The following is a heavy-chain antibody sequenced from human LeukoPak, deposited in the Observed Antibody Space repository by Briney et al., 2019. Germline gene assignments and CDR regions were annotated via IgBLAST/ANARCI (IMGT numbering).Heavy chain of an antibody. J-gene: IGHJ4*02. CDR1: GYTFTSYD. D-gene: IGHD1-7*01. V-gene: IGHV1-8*01. CDR3: ARALNGITGTTHYFEY. CDR2: MNPNSGNT. Sequence: GASVKVSCKASGYTFTSYDINWVRQATGQGLEWMGWMNPNSGNTGYAQKFQGRVTMTRNTSISTAYTELSSLRSEDTAVYYCARALNGITGTTHYFEYWGQGTLVTVSS.